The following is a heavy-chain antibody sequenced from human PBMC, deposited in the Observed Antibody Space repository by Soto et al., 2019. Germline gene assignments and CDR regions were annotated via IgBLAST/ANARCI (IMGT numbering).Heavy chain of an antibody. V-gene: IGHV4-30-4*01. CDR3: ARLTTVGLFDY. D-gene: IGHD4-17*01. CDR2: IYYSGST. Sequence: KTSETLSLTCTVSGGSISSGDYYWSWIRQPPGKGLEWIGYIYYSGSTYYNPSLKSRVTISVDTSKNQFSLRLSSVTAADTAVYYCARLTTVGLFDYWGQGTLVTVSS. J-gene: IGHJ4*02. CDR1: GGSISSGDYY.